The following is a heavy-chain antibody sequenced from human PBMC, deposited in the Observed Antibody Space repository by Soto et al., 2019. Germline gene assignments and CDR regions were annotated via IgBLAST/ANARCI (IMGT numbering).Heavy chain of an antibody. CDR3: ASETTQNAFDI. J-gene: IGHJ3*02. V-gene: IGHV1-69*13. CDR2: IIPIFGTA. CDR1: AYTFTNSG. D-gene: IGHD4-17*01. Sequence: SSVKVSCKTSAYTFTNSGIGWVRQAPAHELEWMGGIIPIFGTANYAQKFQGRVTITADESTGTAYMELSSLRSEDTAVYYCASETTQNAFDIWGQGTTVTVSS.